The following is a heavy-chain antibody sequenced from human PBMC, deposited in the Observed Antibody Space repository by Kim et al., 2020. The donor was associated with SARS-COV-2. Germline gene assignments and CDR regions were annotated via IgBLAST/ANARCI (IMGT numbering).Heavy chain of an antibody. Sequence: GGSLRLSCAASGFTFSSYSMNWVRQAPGKGLEWVSSISSSSSYIYYADSVKGRFTISRDNAKNSLYLQMNSLRAEDTAVYYCARDHNWSYPTYYYYYYGMDVWGQGTTVTVSS. J-gene: IGHJ6*02. CDR3: ARDHNWSYPTYYYYYYGMDV. V-gene: IGHV3-21*01. D-gene: IGHD1-26*01. CDR1: GFTFSSYS. CDR2: ISSSSSYI.